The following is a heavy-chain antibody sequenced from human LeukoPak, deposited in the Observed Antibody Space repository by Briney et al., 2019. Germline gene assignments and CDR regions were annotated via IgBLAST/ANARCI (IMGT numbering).Heavy chain of an antibody. Sequence: ASVKVSCKASGYTFIGYYVHWVRQAPGQGLEWMGWINSKSGGTNYAQKFQGRVTMTRDTSISTAYMELSRLRSDDTAVYYCARGYGTMVRGVISPSFWGQGTLVTVSS. CDR3: ARGYGTMVRGVISPSF. CDR2: INSKSGGT. J-gene: IGHJ4*02. D-gene: IGHD3-10*01. CDR1: GYTFIGYY. V-gene: IGHV1-2*02.